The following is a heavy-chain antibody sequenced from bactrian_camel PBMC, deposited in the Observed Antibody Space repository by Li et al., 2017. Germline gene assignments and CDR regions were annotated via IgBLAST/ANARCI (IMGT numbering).Heavy chain of an antibody. V-gene: IGHV3S26*01. CDR1: GYTFSPGC. D-gene: IGHD8*01. CDR2: INSDGSTC. CDR3: AADGGACNGVHFGDFVH. Sequence: HVQLVESGGGSVQAGGSLRLSCAASGYTFSPGCMTWFRQAPEKEREGVAAINSDGSTCYYADSVKGRFTISKDNAKNTLYLQMDSLKPEDTAMYYCAADGGACNGVHFGDFVHWGQGTQVTVS. J-gene: IGHJ6*01.